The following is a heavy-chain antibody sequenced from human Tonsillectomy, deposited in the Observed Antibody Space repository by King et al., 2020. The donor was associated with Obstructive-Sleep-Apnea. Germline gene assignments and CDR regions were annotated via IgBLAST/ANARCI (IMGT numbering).Heavy chain of an antibody. V-gene: IGHV5-51*01. CDR3: ARSIMVLGVFTLFDY. D-gene: IGHD3-10*01. J-gene: IGHJ4*02. CDR1: GYSFTSYW. Sequence: QLVQSGAEVKKPGESLKISCKGSGYSFTSYWIAWVRQMPGKGLEWMGIIYPGDSDTRYSPSFQGQVTISADKSISTAYLQWSSLKASDTAMYYCARSIMVLGVFTLFDYWGQGTLVTVSS. CDR2: IYPGDSDT.